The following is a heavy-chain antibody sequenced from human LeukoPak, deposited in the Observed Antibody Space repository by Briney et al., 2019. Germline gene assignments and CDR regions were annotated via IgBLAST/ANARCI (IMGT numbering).Heavy chain of an antibody. Sequence: ASVKVSCKASGYTFTSYGISWVRQAPGQGLEWMGWISAYNGNTNYAQKLQGRVTMTTDTSTSTAYMELRSLRSDDTAVYYCARDDPVLLWFGEHPPISTPKQYYYYGMDVWGQGTTVTVSS. V-gene: IGHV1-18*01. CDR3: ARDDPVLLWFGEHPPISTPKQYYYYGMDV. J-gene: IGHJ6*02. D-gene: IGHD3-10*01. CDR1: GYTFTSYG. CDR2: ISAYNGNT.